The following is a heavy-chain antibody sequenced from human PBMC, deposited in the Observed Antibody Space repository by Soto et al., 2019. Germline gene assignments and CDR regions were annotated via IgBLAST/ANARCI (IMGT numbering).Heavy chain of an antibody. J-gene: IGHJ5*02. CDR3: ARAPIAVAAYNWFDP. Sequence: LSETLSLTCTVSGGSISSYYWSWIRQPPGKGLEWIGYIYYSGSTNYNPSLKSRVTISVDTSKNQFSLKLSSVTAADTAVYYCARAPIAVAAYNWFDPWGQGTLVTV. CDR1: GGSISSYY. D-gene: IGHD6-19*01. V-gene: IGHV4-59*12. CDR2: IYYSGST.